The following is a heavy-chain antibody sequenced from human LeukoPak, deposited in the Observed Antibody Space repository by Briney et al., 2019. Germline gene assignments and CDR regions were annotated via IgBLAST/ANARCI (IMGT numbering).Heavy chain of an antibody. V-gene: IGHV1-69*05. CDR3: ARDLRQNSGSYPLGY. D-gene: IGHD1-26*01. CDR2: IIPIFGTA. J-gene: IGHJ4*02. Sequence: GASVKVSCKASGGTFSSYAISWVRQAPGQGLEWMGGIIPIFGTANYAQKFQGRVTITTDESTSTAYMELSSLRSEDTAVYYCARDLRQNSGSYPLGYWGQGTLVTVSS. CDR1: GGTFSSYA.